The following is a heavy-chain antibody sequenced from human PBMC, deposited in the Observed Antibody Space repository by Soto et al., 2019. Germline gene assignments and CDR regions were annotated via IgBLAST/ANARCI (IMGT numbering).Heavy chain of an antibody. CDR1: GGTFSSYA. D-gene: IGHD5-12*01. V-gene: IGHV1-69*06. CDR3: ARDSGYDSGFDY. J-gene: IGHJ4*02. Sequence: SVKVYCKASGGTFSSYAISWVRQAPGQGLEWMGGIIPIFGTANYAQKFQGRVTITADTSTSTAYMELRSLRSDDTAVYYCARDSGYDSGFDYWGQGTLVTVSS. CDR2: IIPIFGTA.